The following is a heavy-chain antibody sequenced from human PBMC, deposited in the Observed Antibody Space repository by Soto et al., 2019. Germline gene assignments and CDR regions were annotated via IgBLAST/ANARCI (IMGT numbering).Heavy chain of an antibody. D-gene: IGHD6-6*01. V-gene: IGHV3-33*01. J-gene: IGHJ4*02. Sequence: GGSLRLSCAASGFPFSSYGMHLVRQSPGKGLEWVAVIWYDGSNKYYADSVKGRFTISRDNSKNTLYLQMNSLRAEDTAVYYCARRSGISSSPFDYWGQGTLVTVSS. CDR1: GFPFSSYG. CDR2: IWYDGSNK. CDR3: ARRSGISSSPFDY.